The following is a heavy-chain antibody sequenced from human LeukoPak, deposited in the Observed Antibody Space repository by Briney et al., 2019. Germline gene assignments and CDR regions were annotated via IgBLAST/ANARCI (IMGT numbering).Heavy chain of an antibody. CDR3: ARGVPYFDPSGDIYIDAFDI. J-gene: IGHJ3*02. Sequence: SETLSLTCTVSGGSINDYYWTWSRQTPGKRLEWLGYIHSNGNTSYSPSLKRRVIMSVDTSKNHCSLRLSSVTTADTAVYYCARGVPYFDPSGDIYIDAFDIWSQGTMVTVSS. D-gene: IGHD2-15*01. CDR2: IHSNGNT. CDR1: GGSINDYY. V-gene: IGHV4-59*01.